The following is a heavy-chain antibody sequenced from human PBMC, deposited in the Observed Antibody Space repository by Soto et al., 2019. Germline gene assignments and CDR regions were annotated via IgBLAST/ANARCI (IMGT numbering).Heavy chain of an antibody. CDR3: ARVGGTWATGYFEY. D-gene: IGHD1-1*01. V-gene: IGHV4-30-4*01. CDR1: GGSISSGDYY. J-gene: IGHJ4*02. Sequence: SETLSLTCTVSGGSISSGDYYWSWIRQPPGKGLEWIGYIYCSGSTYYNPSLKSRVTISEDTSKNQFSLKLSSVTAADTAVYYCARVGGTWATGYFEYWGQGTLVTVS. CDR2: IYCSGST.